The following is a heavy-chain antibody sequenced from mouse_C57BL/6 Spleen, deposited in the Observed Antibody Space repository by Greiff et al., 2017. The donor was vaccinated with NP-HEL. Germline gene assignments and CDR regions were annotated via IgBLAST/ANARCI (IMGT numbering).Heavy chain of an antibody. J-gene: IGHJ1*03. CDR3: ATYYGSSYDDWYFDV. D-gene: IGHD1-1*01. Sequence: QVQLQQPGAELVKPGASVKLSCKASGYTFTSYWMHWVKQRPGQGLEWIGMIHPNSGSTNYNEKFKSKATLTVDKSSSTAYMQLSSLTSEDSAVYYCATYYGSSYDDWYFDVWGTGTTVTVSS. CDR1: GYTFTSYW. CDR2: IHPNSGST. V-gene: IGHV1-64*01.